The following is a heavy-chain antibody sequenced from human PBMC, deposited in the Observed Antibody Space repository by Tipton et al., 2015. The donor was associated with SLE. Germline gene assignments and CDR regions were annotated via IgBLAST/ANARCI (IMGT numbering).Heavy chain of an antibody. Sequence: TLSLTCAVYGGSFSGYYWSWIRQPPGKGLEWIGEINHSGSTNYNPSLKSRVTISVDTSKNQFSLKLSSVTAADTAVYYCARGRTIFGVVVLDVWGQGTTVTVSS. J-gene: IGHJ6*02. CDR2: INHSGST. V-gene: IGHV4-34*01. CDR3: ARGRTIFGVVVLDV. D-gene: IGHD3-3*01. CDR1: GGSFSGYY.